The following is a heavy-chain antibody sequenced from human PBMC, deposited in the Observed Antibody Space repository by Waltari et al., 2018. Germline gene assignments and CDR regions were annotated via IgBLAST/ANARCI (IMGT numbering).Heavy chain of an antibody. V-gene: IGHV3-74*01. Sequence: EVQLVESGGGLVQPGGSLRLSCAVSGFTFTYYWMHWVRQAPGKGLVWVSRISSDGSCTSDSDSVKGRFSISRDNAKHTLYLQMNSLRAEDTAVYYCARDGYSYVLGTFDIWGQGAMVTVSS. J-gene: IGHJ3*02. CDR3: ARDGYSYVLGTFDI. D-gene: IGHD5-18*01. CDR1: GFTFTYYW. CDR2: ISSDGSCT.